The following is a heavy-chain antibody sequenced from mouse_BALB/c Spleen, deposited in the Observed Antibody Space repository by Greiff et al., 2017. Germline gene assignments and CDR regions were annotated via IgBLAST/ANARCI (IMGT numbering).Heavy chain of an antibody. Sequence: EVQGVESGGGLVKLGGSLKLSCAASGFTFSSYYMSWVRQTPEKRLELVAAINSNGGSTYYPDTVKGRFTISRDNAKNTLYLQMSSLKSEDTALYYCARRDGPYYYAMDYWGQGTSVTVSS. V-gene: IGHV5-6-2*01. D-gene: IGHD2-3*01. CDR2: INSNGGST. J-gene: IGHJ4*01. CDR3: ARRDGPYYYAMDY. CDR1: GFTFSSYY.